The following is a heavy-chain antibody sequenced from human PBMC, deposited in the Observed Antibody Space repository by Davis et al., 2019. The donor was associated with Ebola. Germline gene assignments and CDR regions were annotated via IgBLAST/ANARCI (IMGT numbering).Heavy chain of an antibody. CDR3: ARGRTMVRGVTYFDY. Sequence: AASVKVSCKASGYTFASYGISWVRQAPGQGLEWMGWISAFNSNTNYAQKLQGRVTMTTDTSTSTAYMELRSLTSDDTAVYYCARGRTMVRGVTYFDYWGQGTLVTVSS. D-gene: IGHD3-10*01. J-gene: IGHJ4*02. CDR2: ISAFNSNT. V-gene: IGHV1-18*01. CDR1: GYTFASYG.